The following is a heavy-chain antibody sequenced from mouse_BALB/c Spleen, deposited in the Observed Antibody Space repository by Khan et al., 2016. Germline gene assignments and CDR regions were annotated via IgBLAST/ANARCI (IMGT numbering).Heavy chain of an antibody. CDR3: ARVYGNYALDY. Sequence: QIQLVQSGPELKKPGETVKISCKASGYTFTNYGVHWVKQASGKGLMWMGWINTNTGAPTYAEEFKGWFAFSLETSDRIVFLQNDNLQKADKATCFCARVYGNYALDYWSQGSTVTISS. D-gene: IGHD2-10*02. CDR1: GYTFTNYG. CDR2: INTNTGAP. J-gene: IGHJ4*01. V-gene: IGHV9-3*02.